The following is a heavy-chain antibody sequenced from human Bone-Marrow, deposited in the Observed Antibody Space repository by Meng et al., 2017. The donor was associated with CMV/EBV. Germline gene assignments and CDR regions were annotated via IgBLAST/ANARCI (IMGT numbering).Heavy chain of an antibody. CDR2: VSYSGGN. V-gene: IGHV4-59*01. Sequence: SETLSLTCTVSGDSMIRYYWSWIRQPPGKELEWIGFVSYSGGNKYNPSLKSRVTMSIDTSKNQFSLKLTSVTAADTAMYYCARGKYCAGGSCDSMDYWGQGTLDTVSS. D-gene: IGHD2-15*01. CDR1: GDSMIRYY. J-gene: IGHJ4*02. CDR3: ARGKYCAGGSCDSMDY.